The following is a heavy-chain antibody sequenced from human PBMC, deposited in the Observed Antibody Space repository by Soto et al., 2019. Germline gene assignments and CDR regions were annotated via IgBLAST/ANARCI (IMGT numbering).Heavy chain of an antibody. J-gene: IGHJ3*02. Sequence: SGGSLRLSCAASGFAFSSHPMSWVRQAPEKGLEWVAGISDGGDITYSADSVRGRFTIPRDNSRNTLYLQMNSLRAEDTAVYYCARRVSGSSRAFDIWGQGTMVTVSS. CDR3: ARRVSGSSRAFDI. CDR1: GFAFSSHP. D-gene: IGHD6-19*01. CDR2: ISDGGDIT. V-gene: IGHV3-23*01.